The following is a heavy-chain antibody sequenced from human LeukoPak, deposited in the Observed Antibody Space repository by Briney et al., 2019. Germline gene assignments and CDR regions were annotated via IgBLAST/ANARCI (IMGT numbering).Heavy chain of an antibody. J-gene: IGHJ6*03. Sequence: SETLSLTCNVSGGSISSYYWSWIRQPPGKGLEWIGYIYYSGSTNYNPSLKSRVTISVDTSKNQFSLKLTSVTAADTAVYYCARMGPPLRGVRYYYYMDVWGKGTTVIVSS. CDR1: GGSISSYY. D-gene: IGHD3-10*01. CDR2: IYYSGST. V-gene: IGHV4-59*01. CDR3: ARMGPPLRGVRYYYYMDV.